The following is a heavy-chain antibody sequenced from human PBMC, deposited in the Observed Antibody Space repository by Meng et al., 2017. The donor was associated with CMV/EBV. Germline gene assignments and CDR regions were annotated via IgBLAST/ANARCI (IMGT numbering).Heavy chain of an antibody. Sequence: GGSLRLSCAASGFTFSSYSMNWVRQAPGKGLEWVSYISSSGSTIYYADSVKGRFTISRDNAKNSLYLQMNSLRAEDTAVYYCARGEPGRYYYDSSGYSTKFDYWGQGTLVTVSS. CDR3: ARGEPGRYYYDSSGYSTKFDY. CDR1: GFTFSSYS. CDR2: ISSSGSTI. J-gene: IGHJ4*02. D-gene: IGHD3-22*01. V-gene: IGHV3-48*04.